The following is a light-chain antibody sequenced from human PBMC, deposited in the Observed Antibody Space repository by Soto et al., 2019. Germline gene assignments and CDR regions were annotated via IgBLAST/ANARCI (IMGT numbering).Light chain of an antibody. CDR2: GAS. J-gene: IGKJ3*01. CDR1: QSVDSRD. Sequence: EIVLTQSPGTLSLSPGERATLSCRASQSVDSRDLAWYQQPPGRAPRLLISGASSRATGTPDRFSGSGSGTDFTLTTRRLKPEDSQVYYYHLYDNSTPFPFGPGTKVYIK. CDR3: HLYDNSTPFP. V-gene: IGKV3-20*01.